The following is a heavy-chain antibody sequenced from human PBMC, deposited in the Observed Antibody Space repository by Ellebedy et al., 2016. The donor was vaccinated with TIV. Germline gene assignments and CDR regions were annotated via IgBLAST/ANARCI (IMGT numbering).Heavy chain of an antibody. D-gene: IGHD5-12*01. CDR2: INPNSGVT. CDR1: GYTFTGYY. V-gene: IGHV1-2*04. Sequence: ASVKVSCKASGYTFTGYYIHWVRQAPGQGLEWLGWINPNSGVTNYAQKFQGWVTMTRDTSSTTVYLELSGLKSDDTAVYYCVRDTGYPFFDYWGQGTLVTVSS. J-gene: IGHJ4*02. CDR3: VRDTGYPFFDY.